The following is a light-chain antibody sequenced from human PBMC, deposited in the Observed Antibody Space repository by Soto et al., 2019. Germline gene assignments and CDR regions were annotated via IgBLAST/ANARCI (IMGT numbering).Light chain of an antibody. Sequence: EIVMTQSPAALSVSPVERSTLSGRASQNLHSFLNWYQQRPGQAPRPLIYDGSKRAAGVPDRISGDGSGTDYTLTISSLEPEDFAVYYCQQYGSSHFGQGTRLEIK. CDR2: DGS. J-gene: IGKJ5*01. CDR3: QQYGSSH. CDR1: QNLHSF. V-gene: IGKV3-20*01.